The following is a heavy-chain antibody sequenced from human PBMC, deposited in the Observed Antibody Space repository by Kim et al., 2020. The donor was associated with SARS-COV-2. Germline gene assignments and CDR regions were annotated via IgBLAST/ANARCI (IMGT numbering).Heavy chain of an antibody. J-gene: IGHJ6*02. Sequence: SVKVSCKASGGTFSSYAISWVRQAPGQGLEWMGRIIPILGIANYAQKFQGRVTITADKSTSTAYMELSSLRAEDTAVYYCARGIAVAGIDYYYGMDVWGQGTTVTVSS. CDR2: IIPILGIA. CDR1: GGTFSSYA. V-gene: IGHV1-69*04. CDR3: ARGIAVAGIDYYYGMDV. D-gene: IGHD6-19*01.